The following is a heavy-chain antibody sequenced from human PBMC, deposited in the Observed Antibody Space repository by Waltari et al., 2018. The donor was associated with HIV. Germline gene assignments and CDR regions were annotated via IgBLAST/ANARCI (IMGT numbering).Heavy chain of an antibody. CDR3: VSSFVGGMTFIWYEWFDV. J-gene: IGHJ5*02. V-gene: IGHV4-38-2*01. Sequence: IVTIYSSTGNTYYGPSFKSRVTISKDTSKNQFSLKVTSVTAADTAIYYCVSSFVGGMTFIWYEWFDVWGPGVRVTVSS. D-gene: IGHD6-13*01. CDR2: IYSSTGNT.